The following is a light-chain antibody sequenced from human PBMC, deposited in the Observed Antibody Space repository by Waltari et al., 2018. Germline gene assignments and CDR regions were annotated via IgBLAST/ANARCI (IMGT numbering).Light chain of an antibody. V-gene: IGLV2-23*02. Sequence: QSALTQPASVSGSPGQSIPISCTGTSSDVGSYNLVSWYQQHPGKAPKFMIYEVSKRPSGVSNRFSGSKSGNTASLTISGLQAGDEADYYCCAYAGSSTYVFGTGTKVTVL. CDR1: SSDVGSYNL. J-gene: IGLJ1*01. CDR2: EVS. CDR3: CAYAGSSTYV.